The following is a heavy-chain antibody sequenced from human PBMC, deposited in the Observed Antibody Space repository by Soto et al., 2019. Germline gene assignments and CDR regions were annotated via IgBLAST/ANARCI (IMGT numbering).Heavy chain of an antibody. V-gene: IGHV3-21*01. D-gene: IGHD6-19*01. CDR3: ARVLRIAVAGTFDYYYGMDV. Sequence: GESLKISCAASGFTFSSYSMNWVRQAPGKGLEWVSSISSSSSYIYYADSVKGRFTISRDNAKNSLYLQMNSLRAEDTAVYYCARVLRIAVAGTFDYYYGMDVWGQGTTVTVSS. CDR1: GFTFSSYS. J-gene: IGHJ6*02. CDR2: ISSSSSYI.